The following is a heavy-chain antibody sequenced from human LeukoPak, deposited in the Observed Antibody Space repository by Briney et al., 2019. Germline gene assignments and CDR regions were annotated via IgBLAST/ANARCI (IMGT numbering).Heavy chain of an antibody. CDR3: ARFLDRGVIAPVFDY. CDR1: GFTFSSYG. Sequence: GGSLRLSYAASGFTFSSYGMHWVRQAPGKGLEWAAFIRYDGSNKYYADSVKGRFTISRDNAKKSLYLQMNSLRAEDTAVYYCARFLDRGVIAPVFDYWGQGILVTVSS. V-gene: IGHV3-30*02. D-gene: IGHD3-10*01. CDR2: IRYDGSNK. J-gene: IGHJ4*02.